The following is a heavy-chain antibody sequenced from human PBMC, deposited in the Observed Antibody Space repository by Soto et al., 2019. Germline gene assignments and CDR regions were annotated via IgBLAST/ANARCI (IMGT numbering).Heavy chain of an antibody. J-gene: IGHJ6*02. Sequence: TLSLTCTVSGGSISSGDYYWSWIRQPPGKGLEWIGYIYYSGSTYYNPSLKSRVTISVDTSKNQFSLKLSSVTAADTAGYYCAREVAAHWGYYGMDVWGQGTKVTVSS. D-gene: IGHD6-13*01. V-gene: IGHV4-30-4*01. CDR2: IYYSGST. CDR3: AREVAAHWGYYGMDV. CDR1: GGSISSGDYY.